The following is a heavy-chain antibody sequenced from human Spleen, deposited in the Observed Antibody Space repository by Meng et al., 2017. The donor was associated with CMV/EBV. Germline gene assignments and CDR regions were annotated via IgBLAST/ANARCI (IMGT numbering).Heavy chain of an antibody. D-gene: IGHD1-7*01. V-gene: IGHV4-39*07. CDR2: IYYSGTT. Sequence: SETLSLTCTVSGGSISSRSYYWGWIRQPPGKGLEWIGSIYYSGTTYYNPSLKSRVTISVDTSKNQFSLKLSSVTAADTAVYYCARGRNSNYFDYWGQGALVTVSS. CDR1: GGSISSRSYY. J-gene: IGHJ4*02. CDR3: ARGRNSNYFDY.